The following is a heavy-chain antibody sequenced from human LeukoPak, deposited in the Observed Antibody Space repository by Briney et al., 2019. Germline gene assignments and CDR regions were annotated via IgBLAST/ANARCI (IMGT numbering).Heavy chain of an antibody. V-gene: IGHV4-59*05. CDR1: GGSISSYY. D-gene: IGHD3-3*02. J-gene: IGHJ5*02. CDR3: ARHFRREGGWFEP. CDR2: IYYSGSI. Sequence: KPSETLSLTCTVSGGSISSYYWSWIRQPPGKGLEWIGSIYYSGSIYYNPSLKSRLTISVDTSKNQFSLKLTSVSAADTAVYYCARHFRREGGWFEPWGQGTLVTVSS.